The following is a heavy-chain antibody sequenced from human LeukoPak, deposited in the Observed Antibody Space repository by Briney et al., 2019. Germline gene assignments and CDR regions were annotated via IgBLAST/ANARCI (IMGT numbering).Heavy chain of an antibody. CDR3: AKQYCSSTSCYPNYYYYYMDV. D-gene: IGHD2-2*01. Sequence: PGGSLRLSCAASGFTFSSYAMSWVRQAPGKGLEWVSAISGSGGSTYYADSVRGRFTISRDNSKNTLYRQTNSLRAEDTAVYYCAKQYCSSTSCYPNYYYYYMDVWGKGTTVTVSS. CDR2: ISGSGGST. J-gene: IGHJ6*03. V-gene: IGHV3-23*01. CDR1: GFTFSSYA.